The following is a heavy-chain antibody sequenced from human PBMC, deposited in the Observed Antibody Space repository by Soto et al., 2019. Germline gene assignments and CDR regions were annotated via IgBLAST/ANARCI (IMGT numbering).Heavy chain of an antibody. CDR2: ISDSGSNT. Sequence: EVQLVESGGGLVQPGVSLRLSCAAFGFKISSSSMNWVRQAPGRGLEWVAYISDSGSNTLYADSVKGRFTVSRDTAKKSLYLQMSGVRDEDRAVYYCARYYYDSSGYDGMDVWGHGTTVTVSS. CDR1: GFKISSSS. D-gene: IGHD3-22*01. J-gene: IGHJ6*01. V-gene: IGHV3-48*02. CDR3: ARYYYDSSGYDGMDV.